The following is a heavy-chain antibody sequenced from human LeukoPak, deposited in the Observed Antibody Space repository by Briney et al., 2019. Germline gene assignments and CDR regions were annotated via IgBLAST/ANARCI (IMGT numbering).Heavy chain of an antibody. Sequence: ASVKVSGKASGYTFTGYYMHWVRQAPGQGLEWMGRINPNSGGTNYAQKFQGRVTMTRDTSISTAYMELSRLRSDDTAVYYCARDLYSSSSESYWGQGTLVTVSS. CDR2: INPNSGGT. J-gene: IGHJ4*02. CDR3: ARDLYSSSSESY. CDR1: GYTFTGYY. V-gene: IGHV1-2*06. D-gene: IGHD6-6*01.